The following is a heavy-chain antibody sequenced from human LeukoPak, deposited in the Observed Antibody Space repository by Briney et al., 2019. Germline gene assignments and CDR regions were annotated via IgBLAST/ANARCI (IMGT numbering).Heavy chain of an antibody. Sequence: GGSLRLSCAASGFTFSSYSMNWVRQAPGKGLEWVAVISYDGSNKYYADSVKGRFTISRDNSKNTLYLQMNSLRAEDTAVYYCAKDPVDTAMVYYFDYWGQGTLVTVSS. CDR3: AKDPVDTAMVYYFDY. CDR2: ISYDGSNK. J-gene: IGHJ4*02. D-gene: IGHD5-18*01. V-gene: IGHV3-30*18. CDR1: GFTFSSYS.